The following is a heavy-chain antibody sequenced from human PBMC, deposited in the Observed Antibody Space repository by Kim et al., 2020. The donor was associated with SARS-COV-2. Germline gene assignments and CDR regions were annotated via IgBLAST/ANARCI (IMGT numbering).Heavy chain of an antibody. CDR2: ISARGDRT. J-gene: IGHJ4*02. CDR3: TNGWLSPFDN. V-gene: IGHV3-23*01. Sequence: GGSLRLSCTGSGFVFDTYARSWVRQAPGKGLEWVSSISARGDRTYYADSVKGRSTISRDNSKRTLDLQMNSLRDEDTAKYLCTNGWLSPFDNWGQGSLV. D-gene: IGHD5-12*01. CDR1: GFVFDTYA.